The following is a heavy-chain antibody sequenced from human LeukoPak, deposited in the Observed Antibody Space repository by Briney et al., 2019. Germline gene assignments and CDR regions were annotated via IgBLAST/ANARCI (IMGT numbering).Heavy chain of an antibody. J-gene: IGHJ4*02. CDR2: ISESGDNT. CDR1: GFTFSNYA. D-gene: IGHD1-26*01. Sequence: GGSLRLSCAASGFTFSNYAMSWVRQAPGKGLEWVSIISESGDNTYYADSVKGRFTISRDNSKNTLYLQMSSLRAEDTAVHYCAINKGQWELFAYWGQGTLVTVSS. V-gene: IGHV3-23*01. CDR3: AINKGQWELFAY.